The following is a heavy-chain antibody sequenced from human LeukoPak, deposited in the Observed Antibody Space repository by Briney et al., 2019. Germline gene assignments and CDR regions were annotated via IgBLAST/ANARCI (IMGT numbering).Heavy chain of an antibody. D-gene: IGHD2-15*01. CDR3: AREGDIVVVSSAFDY. V-gene: IGHV3-7*01. CDR1: GFTFTSYS. J-gene: IGHJ4*02. CDR2: IKQDGSEK. Sequence: PGGSLRLSCAASGFTFTSYSMSWVRQAPGKGLEWVANIKQDGSEKYYVDSVKGRFTISRDNAKNSLYLQMNSLRAEDTAVYYCAREGDIVVVSSAFDYWGQGTLVTVSS.